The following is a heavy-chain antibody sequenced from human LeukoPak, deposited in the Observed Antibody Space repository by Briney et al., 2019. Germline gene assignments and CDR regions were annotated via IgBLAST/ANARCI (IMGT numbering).Heavy chain of an antibody. D-gene: IGHD3-9*01. CDR1: GGSVSSYY. Sequence: PSETLSLTCTVSGGSVSSYYWNWIRQPPGKGLEWIGYIYYSGSTNYNPSLKSRVTISVDTSKNQFSLKLSSVTAADTAVYYCASGVWYYDTRGAFDIWGQGTMVTVPS. J-gene: IGHJ3*02. V-gene: IGHV4-59*02. CDR2: IYYSGST. CDR3: ASGVWYYDTRGAFDI.